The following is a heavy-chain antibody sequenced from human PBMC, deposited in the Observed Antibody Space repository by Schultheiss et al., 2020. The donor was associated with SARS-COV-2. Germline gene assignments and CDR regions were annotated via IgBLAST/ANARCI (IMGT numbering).Heavy chain of an antibody. D-gene: IGHD6-6*01. V-gene: IGHV3-7*01. J-gene: IGHJ4*02. Sequence: GGSLRLSCAASGFTVSSNYMSWVRQAPGKGLEWVANIKLDGSEKNYVDSLKGRFTISRDNARNSLFLQMNNLRAEDTAVYYCARVYSSSSGRALDYWGQGTLVTVSS. CDR3: ARVYSSSSGRALDY. CDR1: GFTVSSNY. CDR2: IKLDGSEK.